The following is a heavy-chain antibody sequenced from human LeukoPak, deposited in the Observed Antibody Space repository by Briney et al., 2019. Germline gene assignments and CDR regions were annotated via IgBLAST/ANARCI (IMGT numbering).Heavy chain of an antibody. CDR3: ARDHTTLTTRHFDF. Sequence: ASVKVSCKASGYTFTGYYMHWVRQPPGQGLEWMGWINPNSGGTNYAQEFQGRVTMTRDTSISTAYMELSSLRSDDTAMYYCARDHTTLTTRHFDFWGQGTLVTVSS. D-gene: IGHD4-17*01. J-gene: IGHJ4*02. CDR1: GYTFTGYY. V-gene: IGHV1-2*02. CDR2: INPNSGGT.